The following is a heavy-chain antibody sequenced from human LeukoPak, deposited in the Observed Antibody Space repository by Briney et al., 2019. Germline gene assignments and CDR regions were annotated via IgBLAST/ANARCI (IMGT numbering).Heavy chain of an antibody. D-gene: IGHD3-9*01. CDR1: GFTFSSYW. J-gene: IGHJ4*02. CDR2: IKQDGSEK. V-gene: IGHV3-7*01. CDR3: ARSWMRYFDWLLGH. Sequence: PGGSLRLSCAASGFTFSSYWMSWVRQAPGKGLEWVANIKQDGSEKYYVDSVKGRFTISRDNAKNSLYLQMNSLRAEDTAMYYCARSWMRYFDWLLGHWGQGTLVTVSS.